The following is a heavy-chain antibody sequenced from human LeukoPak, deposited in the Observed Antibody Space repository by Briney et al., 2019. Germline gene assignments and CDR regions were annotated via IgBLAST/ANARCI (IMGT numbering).Heavy chain of an antibody. V-gene: IGHV1-8*01. CDR3: VRARSVRGVIMVYCYCYMDV. J-gene: IGHJ6*03. CDR1: GYTFTSYD. D-gene: IGHD3-10*01. CDR2: MNHNTGIT. Sequence: ASVKVSCKASGYTFTSYDINWVRQATGQRLKWMGWMNHNTGITGYAQKFQGRVTMTRNTSISTAYMELSSLRSEDPAHCYVVRARSVRGVIMVYCYCYMDVGGKGTTVTISS.